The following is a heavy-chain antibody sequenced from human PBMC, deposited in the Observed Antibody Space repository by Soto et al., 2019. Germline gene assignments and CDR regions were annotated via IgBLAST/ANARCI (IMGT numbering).Heavy chain of an antibody. J-gene: IGHJ4*02. Sequence: GGFLRLSCAASGFTVSSNYMSWVRQAPGKGLEWVSVIYSGGSTYYADSVKGRFTISRDNSKNTLYLQMNSLRAEDTAVYYCAREIAAAGSDYWGQGTLVTVSS. CDR1: GFTVSSNY. V-gene: IGHV3-66*01. D-gene: IGHD6-13*01. CDR2: IYSGGST. CDR3: AREIAAAGSDY.